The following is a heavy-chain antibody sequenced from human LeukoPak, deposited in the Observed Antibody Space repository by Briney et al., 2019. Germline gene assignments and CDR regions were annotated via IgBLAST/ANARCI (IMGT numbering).Heavy chain of an antibody. CDR1: GGSISNSGYY. J-gene: IGHJ4*02. CDR2: ISYSGST. D-gene: IGHD5-12*01. CDR3: AREPLGGSHYFDY. Sequence: SETLSLTCTVSGGSISNSGYYWSWIRQHPGKGLEWIGYISYSGSTYYNPSLKSRVTISADTSKSQFSLKLSSVTAADTAVYYCAREPLGGSHYFDYWGQGTLVTVSS. V-gene: IGHV4-31*03.